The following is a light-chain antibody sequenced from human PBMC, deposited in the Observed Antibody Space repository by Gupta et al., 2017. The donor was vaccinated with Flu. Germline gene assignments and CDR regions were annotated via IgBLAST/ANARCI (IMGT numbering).Light chain of an antibody. V-gene: IGKV1-5*03. CDR2: RAS. CDR1: QSVSSW. CDR3: QHYNSFSGI. J-gene: IGKJ2*01. Sequence: DIQMTQSPSTLSAFVGDRVTITCRASQSVSSWLAWYQQKRGKAPKLLIYRASSLQSGVPSRFSGSGSGTEFTLTISSLQPDDFATYYCQHYNSFSGIFGQGTKMEIK.